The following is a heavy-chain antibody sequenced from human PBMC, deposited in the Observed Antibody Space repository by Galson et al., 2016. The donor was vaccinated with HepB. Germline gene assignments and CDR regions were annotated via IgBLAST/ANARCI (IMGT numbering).Heavy chain of an antibody. Sequence: SLRLSCAASGFIFSSYSMNWFRQAPGKGLEWVSSISGSSEYIHYADSMKGRFTISRDNAKNSLSLQMDSLRAEDTAVYYWAILETSHHARDFEYWGQGILVTVSS. CDR3: AILETSHHARDFEY. J-gene: IGHJ4*02. CDR1: GFIFSSYS. CDR2: ISGSSEYI. V-gene: IGHV3-21*01. D-gene: IGHD1-7*01.